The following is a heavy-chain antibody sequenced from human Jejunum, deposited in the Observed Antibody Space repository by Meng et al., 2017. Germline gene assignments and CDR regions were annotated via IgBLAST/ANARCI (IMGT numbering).Heavy chain of an antibody. CDR3: ARDLFGVGGPDY. J-gene: IGHJ4*02. V-gene: IGHV4-59*01. Sequence: SETLSLTCTVSGGSINTYYWGWIRQPPGKGLEWIGYIYNSGSTNYNPSLKSRVTISLDTSKNQFSLKLSSVTAADTAVYYCARDLFGVGGPDYWGQGTLVTVSS. CDR1: GGSINTYY. CDR2: IYNSGST. D-gene: IGHD3-3*01.